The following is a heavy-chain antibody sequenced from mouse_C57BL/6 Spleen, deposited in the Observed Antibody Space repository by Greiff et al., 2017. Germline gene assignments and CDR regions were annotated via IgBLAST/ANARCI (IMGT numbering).Heavy chain of an antibody. J-gene: IGHJ4*01. Sequence: QVHVKQSGAELVKPGASVKLSCKASGYTFTSYWMHWVKQRPGQGLEWIGMIHPNSGSTNYNEKFKSKATLTVDKSSSTAYMQLSSLTSEDSAVYYCARGAMDYWGQGTSVTVSS. CDR2: IHPNSGST. CDR3: ARGAMDY. V-gene: IGHV1-64*01. CDR1: GYTFTSYW.